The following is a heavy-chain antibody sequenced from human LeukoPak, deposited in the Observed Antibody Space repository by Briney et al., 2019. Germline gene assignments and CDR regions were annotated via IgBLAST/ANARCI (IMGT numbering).Heavy chain of an antibody. CDR1: GYTFTGYY. Sequence: ASVKVSCKASGYTFTGYYMHWVRQAPGQGLEWMGWINPNSGGTNYAQKFQGWVTMTRDTSISTAYVELSRLRSDDTAVYYCARGGQQSSWYIRFSYGMDVWGKGTTVTVSS. CDR2: INPNSGGT. V-gene: IGHV1-2*04. J-gene: IGHJ6*04. CDR3: ARGGQQSSWYIRFSYGMDV. D-gene: IGHD6-13*01.